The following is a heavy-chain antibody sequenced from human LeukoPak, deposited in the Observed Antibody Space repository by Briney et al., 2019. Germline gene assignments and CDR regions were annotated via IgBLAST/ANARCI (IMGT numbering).Heavy chain of an antibody. Sequence: GESLKISCKGSGYSFTSYWVGWVRQMPGRGLECMGIIYPGDSDTRYSPSFQGQVTISADKSISTAYLPWSSLKASDTAMYYCARRKGYYGSSDYYAFDYWGQGTLVTVSS. J-gene: IGHJ4*02. D-gene: IGHD3-22*01. CDR2: IYPGDSDT. CDR1: GYSFTSYW. V-gene: IGHV5-51*01. CDR3: ARRKGYYGSSDYYAFDY.